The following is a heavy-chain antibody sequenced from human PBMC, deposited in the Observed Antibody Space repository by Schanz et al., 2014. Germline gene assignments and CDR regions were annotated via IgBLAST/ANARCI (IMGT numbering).Heavy chain of an antibody. J-gene: IGHJ4*02. CDR3: ARGAAAAFYHSGSYNY. V-gene: IGHV3-53*01. D-gene: IGHD3-10*01. CDR2: IYSDGRT. Sequence: EVQLVESGGGLIQPGGSLRLSCVASGFTVSSNYMSWVRQAPGKGLEWVSVIYSDGRTYYGDSVKGRFTISRDNSKDTLYLEMNSLRAEDTAVYYCARGAAAAFYHSGSYNYWGQGTLVTVSS. CDR1: GFTVSSNY.